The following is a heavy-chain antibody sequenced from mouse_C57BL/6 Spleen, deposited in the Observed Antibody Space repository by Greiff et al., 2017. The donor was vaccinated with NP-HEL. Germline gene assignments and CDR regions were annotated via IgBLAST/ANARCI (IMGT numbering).Heavy chain of an antibody. V-gene: IGHV1-55*01. D-gene: IGHD1-3*01. CDR2: INPGSGST. CDR1: GYTFTSYW. J-gene: IGHJ2*01. CDR3: ARDTAIVAPFDY. Sequence: VQLQQPGAELVKPGASVKMSCKASGYTFTSYWITWVKQRPGQGLEWIGDINPGSGSTNYNEKFKSKATLTVDTSSSPAYMQLSSLTSEESSVYYDARDTAIVAPFDYGGQGTTLTGSS.